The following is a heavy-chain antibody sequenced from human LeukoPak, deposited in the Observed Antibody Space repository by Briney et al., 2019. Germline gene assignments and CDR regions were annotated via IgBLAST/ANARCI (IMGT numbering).Heavy chain of an antibody. CDR1: EFTFSDYS. V-gene: IGHV3-48*01. D-gene: IGHD3-10*01. CDR2: ISSSSSFI. J-gene: IGHJ4*02. CDR3: AREVYYGSGRRFDL. Sequence: GGSLRLSCAVSEFTFSDYSMTWVRQAPGKGLEWLSYISSSSSFIYYADSVKGRFTISRDNARNSLHLQMNSLRAEDTAVYCCAREVYYGSGRRFDLWGQGTLVTVSS.